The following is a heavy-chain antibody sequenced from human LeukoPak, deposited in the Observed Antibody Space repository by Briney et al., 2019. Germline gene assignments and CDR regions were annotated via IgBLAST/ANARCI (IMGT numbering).Heavy chain of an antibody. CDR1: GFTFPSSA. D-gene: IGHD3-3*01. V-gene: IGHV1-58*02. CDR3: AADNRANDFWSGYYAFDI. Sequence: ASVKVSCKASGFTFPSSAMQWVRQARGQRLEWIGWIVVGSGNTNYAQKFQERVTITRDMSTSTAYMELSSLRSEDTAVYDCAADNRANDFWSGYYAFDIWGQGTMVTVSS. J-gene: IGHJ3*02. CDR2: IVVGSGNT.